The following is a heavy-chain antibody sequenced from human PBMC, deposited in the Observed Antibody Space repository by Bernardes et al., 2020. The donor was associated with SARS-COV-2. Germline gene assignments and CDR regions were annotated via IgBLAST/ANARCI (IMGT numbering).Heavy chain of an antibody. Sequence: SQTLSLTCAVSGASISNSKWWRWVRQPRGAGLEWIGEIYHSGSTNYNPSLKSRVTISVDKSKNQFSLKLNSVTAADTAVYFCAGGAVYWGQGTLVTVPS. D-gene: IGHD3-16*01. CDR1: GASISNSKW. CDR3: AGGAVY. V-gene: IGHV4-4*02. J-gene: IGHJ4*02. CDR2: IYHSGST.